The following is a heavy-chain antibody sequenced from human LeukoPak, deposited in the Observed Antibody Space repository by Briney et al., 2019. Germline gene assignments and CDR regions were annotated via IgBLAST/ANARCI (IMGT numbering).Heavy chain of an antibody. Sequence: PGGSLRLSCAASGFTFSSYSMNWVRQAPGKGLEWVSSISSSSSYIYYADSVKGRFTISRDNAKNSLYLQMNSLRAEDTAVYYCARDLTCSSGWYSVHYYYYYGMDVWGQGTTVTVSS. J-gene: IGHJ6*02. V-gene: IGHV3-21*01. D-gene: IGHD6-19*01. CDR3: ARDLTCSSGWYSVHYYYYYGMDV. CDR1: GFTFSSYS. CDR2: ISSSSSYI.